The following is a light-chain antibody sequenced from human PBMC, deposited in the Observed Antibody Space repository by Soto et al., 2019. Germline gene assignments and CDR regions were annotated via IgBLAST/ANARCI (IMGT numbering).Light chain of an antibody. CDR1: QTLNIN. J-gene: IGKJ1*01. CDR3: QQYSDGLT. Sequence: EIVMTQSPDTLSVSPGERAPLSCRASQTLNINLAWYQQKPGQAPRLLIYGASTRATGFPARFSGSGSGTGFTLTITNLQPEDSAVYYCQQYSDGLTFGQGTKVEIK. V-gene: IGKV3-15*01. CDR2: GAS.